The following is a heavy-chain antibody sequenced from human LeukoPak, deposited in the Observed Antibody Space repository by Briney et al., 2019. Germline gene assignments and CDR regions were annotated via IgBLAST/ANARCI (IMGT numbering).Heavy chain of an antibody. CDR1: GYTXXGXX. J-gene: IGHJ4*02. CDR2: XXPNSGGX. V-gene: IGHV1-2*02. CDR3: ARDTVLTSIGVAGPDY. Sequence: ASVKVSCKSSGYTXXGXXXHXXXXXXGXGXXWXXWXXPNSGGXKYVKKFQGRVTMTRDTSISTAYMELSRLSSDDTAVYYCARDTVLTSIGVAGPDYWGQGTQVTVSS. D-gene: IGHD2-21*02.